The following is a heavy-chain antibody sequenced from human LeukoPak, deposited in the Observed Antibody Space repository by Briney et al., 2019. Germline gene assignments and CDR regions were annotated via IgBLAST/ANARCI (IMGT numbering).Heavy chain of an antibody. V-gene: IGHV3-48*01. CDR1: GSTFSDFS. CDR2: IGSAI. CDR3: AKRPVRGVKYYYYMDV. Sequence: PGGSLRLSCVASGSTFSDFSLNWVRQAPGKGLEWISYIGSAIYYADSVKGRFTISRDNSKNTLYLQMNSLRAEDTAVYYCAKRPVRGVKYYYYMDVWGKGTTVTVSS. J-gene: IGHJ6*03. D-gene: IGHD3-10*01.